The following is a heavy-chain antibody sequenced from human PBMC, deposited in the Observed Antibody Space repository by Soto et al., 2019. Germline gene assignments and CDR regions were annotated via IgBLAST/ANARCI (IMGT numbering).Heavy chain of an antibody. D-gene: IGHD3-10*01. J-gene: IGHJ4*02. CDR1: GYTFTGYY. CDR2: INPNSGGT. Sequence: ASVKVSCKASGYTFTGYYMHWVRQAPGQGLEWMGWINPNSGGTNYAQKFQGWVTMTRDTSISTAYMELSRLRSDDTAVYYCARVNYGSGSYSLDYWGQGTLVTVSS. V-gene: IGHV1-2*04. CDR3: ARVNYGSGSYSLDY.